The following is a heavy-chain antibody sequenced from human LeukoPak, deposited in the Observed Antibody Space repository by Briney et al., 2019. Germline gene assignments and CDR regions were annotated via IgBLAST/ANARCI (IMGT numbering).Heavy chain of an antibody. V-gene: IGHV3-74*01. J-gene: IGHJ4*02. CDR2: TNSDGSST. CDR3: ARVRFGYSSIPFDY. D-gene: IGHD6-19*01. CDR1: GFSFSRYW. Sequence: PGGSLRLSCAASGFSFSRYWMHWVRQAPGKGLVSVSRTNSDGSSTSYADSVKGRFTISRDNAKNTLYLQMNSLRAEDTAVYYCARVRFGYSSIPFDYWGQGTLVTVSS.